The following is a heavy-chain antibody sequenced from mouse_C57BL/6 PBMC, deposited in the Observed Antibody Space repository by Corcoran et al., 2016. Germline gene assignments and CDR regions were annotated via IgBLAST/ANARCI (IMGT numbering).Heavy chain of an antibody. J-gene: IGHJ2*01. CDR2: INTYSGVP. V-gene: IGHV9-3*01. CDR1: GYTFTTYG. CDR3: AKTHSFDY. D-gene: IGHD2-12*01. Sequence: QIQLVQSGPELKKPGETVKISCKASGYTFTTYGMSWVKQAPGKGLKRMGWINTYSGVPTYADDFKGRFAFSLETSASTAYLQINNLKNEDTATYFCAKTHSFDYWGQGTTLTVSS.